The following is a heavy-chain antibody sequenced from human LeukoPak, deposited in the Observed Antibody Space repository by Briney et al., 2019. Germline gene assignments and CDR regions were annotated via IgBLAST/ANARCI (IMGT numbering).Heavy chain of an antibody. V-gene: IGHV3-74*01. CDR3: AREEDCSGGSCYEPSLGY. CDR2: INSDGSST. Sequence: QSGGSLRLSCAASGFTFSSYWMHWVRQAPGKGLVWVSRINSDGSSTSYADSVKGRFTISRDNAKNTLYLQMNSLRAEDTAVYYCAREEDCSGGSCYEPSLGYWGQGILVTVSS. CDR1: GFTFSSYW. J-gene: IGHJ4*02. D-gene: IGHD2-15*01.